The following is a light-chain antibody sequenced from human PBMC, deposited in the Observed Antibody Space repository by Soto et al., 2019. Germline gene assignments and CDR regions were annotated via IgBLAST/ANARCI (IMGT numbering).Light chain of an antibody. Sequence: DIPMTQSPSAMSASVGDRVTITCRASQGIGNYVAWFQQKPGKVPKRLIYAASNLQSGVPSRFSGSGSGTDFTLTITSLQPEDSATYYCLQHSSYPWTFGQGTKVEIK. CDR2: AAS. J-gene: IGKJ1*01. CDR1: QGIGNY. CDR3: LQHSSYPWT. V-gene: IGKV1-17*03.